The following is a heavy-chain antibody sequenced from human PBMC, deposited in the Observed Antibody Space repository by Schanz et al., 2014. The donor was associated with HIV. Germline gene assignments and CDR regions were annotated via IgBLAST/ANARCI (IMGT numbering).Heavy chain of an antibody. CDR2: ISYDGTKK. CDR3: ATAHCDSNIPYF. V-gene: IGHV3-30*03. CDR1: GFTFSTFG. D-gene: IGHD3-22*01. J-gene: IGHJ4*02. Sequence: QVQLVESGGGVVQPGRSLRLSCTASGFTFSTFGMHWVRQVPGKGLECVAVISYDGTKKYYADSVKGRFTISRDNSKDTLFLQMNSLRAEDTAFYYCATAHCDSNIPYFWGLGTLVTVSS.